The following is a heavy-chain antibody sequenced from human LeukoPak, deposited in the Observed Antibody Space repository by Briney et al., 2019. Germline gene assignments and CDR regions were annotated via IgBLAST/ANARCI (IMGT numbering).Heavy chain of an antibody. CDR1: GYTFTSYY. Sequence: ASVKASCKASGYTFTSYYMHWVRQAPGQGLEWMGIINPSGGSTSYAQKFQGRVTMTRDTSTSTVYMELSSLRPEDTAVYYCARQSYRGSYLLYWFDPWGQGTLVTVSS. CDR2: INPSGGST. J-gene: IGHJ5*02. D-gene: IGHD1-26*01. CDR3: ARQSYRGSYLLYWFDP. V-gene: IGHV1-46*01.